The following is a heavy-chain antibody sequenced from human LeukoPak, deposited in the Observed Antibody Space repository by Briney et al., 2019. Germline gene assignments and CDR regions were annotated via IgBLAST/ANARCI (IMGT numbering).Heavy chain of an antibody. Sequence: GGSLRLSCAASGFTFSNAWLSWVRQAPGKGLEWVGRIKSKTNGGTTDFAAPVKGRFTISREDSKNTLYLQMNSLRAEDTAVYYCAKDRLRGGSYACDYWGQGTLVTVSS. CDR1: GFTFSNAW. CDR3: AKDRLRGGSYACDY. D-gene: IGHD1-26*01. CDR2: IKSKTNGGTT. V-gene: IGHV3-15*01. J-gene: IGHJ4*02.